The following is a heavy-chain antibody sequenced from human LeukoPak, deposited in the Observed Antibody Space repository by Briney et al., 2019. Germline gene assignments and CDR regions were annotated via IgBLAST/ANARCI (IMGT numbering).Heavy chain of an antibody. D-gene: IGHD3-16*01. CDR3: ARDRLGDPIDY. CDR1: GGSISSGDYY. CDR2: IYYSGST. V-gene: IGHV4-30-4*08. J-gene: IGHJ4*02. Sequence: SQTLSLTXTVSGGSISSGDYYWRWIRQPPGKGLEWIGYIYYSGSTYYNPSLKSRVTISVDTSKNQFSLKLSSVTAADTAVYYCARDRLGDPIDYWGQGTLVTVSS.